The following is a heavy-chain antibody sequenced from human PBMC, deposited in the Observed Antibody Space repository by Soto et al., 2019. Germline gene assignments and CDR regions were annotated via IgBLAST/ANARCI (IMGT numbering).Heavy chain of an antibody. V-gene: IGHV3-72*01. CDR2: SRNKAKKYTT. J-gene: IGHJ3*02. CDR3: TRISAAVSNAFDI. D-gene: IGHD6-13*01. CDR1: GFTFSDHY. Sequence: GGSLRLSCAGSGFTFSDHYMDWVRQAPGKGLEWVGRSRNKAKKYTTEYAASVKGRFTISRDDSKTSLYLQMNSLKTEDTAVYYCTRISAAVSNAFDIWGQGTMVTVSS.